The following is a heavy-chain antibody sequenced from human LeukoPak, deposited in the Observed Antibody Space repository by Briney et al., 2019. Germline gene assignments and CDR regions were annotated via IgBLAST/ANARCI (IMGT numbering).Heavy chain of an antibody. J-gene: IGHJ6*02. CDR3: AREGGAVAATGYYGMDV. CDR1: GFTVSSNC. V-gene: IGHV3-53*04. Sequence: GGSLRLSCAGSGFTVSSNCMSWVRQAPGKGLEWVPVIYSGGSTCYADSVKGRFTISRHNSKNTLYLQMNSLSAEDTAVYYCAREGGAVAATGYYGMDVWGQGTTATVTS. D-gene: IGHD6-19*01. CDR2: IYSGGST.